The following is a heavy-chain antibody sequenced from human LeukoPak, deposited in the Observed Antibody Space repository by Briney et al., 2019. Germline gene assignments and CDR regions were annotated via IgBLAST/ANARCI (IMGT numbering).Heavy chain of an antibody. CDR2: INHSGST. Sequence: TSETLSLTCTVSSGSISSNNHFWGWIRQPQGKGLEWIGEINHSGSTNYNPSLKSRVTISVDTSKNQFSLKLSSVTAADTAVYYCARTTMVRGTYYMDVWGKGTTVTISS. CDR1: SGSISSNNHF. J-gene: IGHJ6*03. D-gene: IGHD3-10*01. CDR3: ARTTMVRGTYYMDV. V-gene: IGHV4-39*07.